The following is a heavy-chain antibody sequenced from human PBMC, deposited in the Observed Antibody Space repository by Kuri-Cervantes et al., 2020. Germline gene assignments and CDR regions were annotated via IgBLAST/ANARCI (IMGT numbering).Heavy chain of an antibody. J-gene: IGHJ4*02. CDR3: AKGTTLGEWLVPSDY. CDR2: IYYTGST. Sequence: SETLSLTCTVSGGSGSSGSYYWTWIRQPPGKGLEWIGYIYYTGSTDYNPSLKSRVTISLDTSKSQFSLQLSSVTAADTAVYYCAKGTTLGEWLVPSDYWGQGTLVTVSS. D-gene: IGHD6-19*01. V-gene: IGHV4-61*01. CDR1: GGSGSSGSYY.